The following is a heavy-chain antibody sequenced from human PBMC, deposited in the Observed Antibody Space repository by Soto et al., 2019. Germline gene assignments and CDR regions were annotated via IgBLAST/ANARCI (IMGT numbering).Heavy chain of an antibody. J-gene: IGHJ6*02. CDR1: GYTFTTYG. CDR3: AREGEMPYYYYGLDV. CDR2: ISGYNGHT. Sequence: ASVKVSCTDSGYTFTTYGISWVRQAPGQGLEWMGWISGYNGHTKYAQKFQGRVTMTTDTSTSTVYMDLRSLRSDDTAVYYCAREGEMPYYYYGLDVWGQGTTVTV. V-gene: IGHV1-18*01. D-gene: IGHD3-16*01.